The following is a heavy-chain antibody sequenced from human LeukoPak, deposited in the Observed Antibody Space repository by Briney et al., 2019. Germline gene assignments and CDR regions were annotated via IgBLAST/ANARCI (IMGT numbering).Heavy chain of an antibody. J-gene: IGHJ6*03. V-gene: IGHV3-23*01. CDR3: AKGLKTGVGPYMGYHYYMDV. CDR1: RFAFDNFA. CDR2: VNDNGAAT. Sequence: GGSLRLSCAASRFAFDNFAMSWVRQAPGKGLKWVATVNDNGAATSYADSVKGRFTISRDNSYNTVSLQMNGLRDDDTGVYYCAKGLKTGVGPYMGYHYYMDVWGKGATVTVSS. D-gene: IGHD3-16*01.